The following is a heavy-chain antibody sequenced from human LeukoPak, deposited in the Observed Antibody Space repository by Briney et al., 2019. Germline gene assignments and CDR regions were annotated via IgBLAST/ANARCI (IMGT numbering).Heavy chain of an antibody. Sequence: PGGSLRLSCAASGFTFSNYAMSWVRQAPGKGLEWVSAISGSGDTTYYADSVKGHFTISRDNSKNTLYLQMNSLRAEDTAVYYCARALNDFWSGYGYWGQGTLVTVSS. V-gene: IGHV3-23*01. J-gene: IGHJ4*02. CDR2: ISGSGDTT. D-gene: IGHD3-3*01. CDR1: GFTFSNYA. CDR3: ARALNDFWSGYGY.